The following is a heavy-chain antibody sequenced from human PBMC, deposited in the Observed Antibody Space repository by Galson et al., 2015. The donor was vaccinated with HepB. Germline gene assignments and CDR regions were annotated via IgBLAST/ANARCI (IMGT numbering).Heavy chain of an antibody. Sequence: TLSLTCTVSGGSISSYYWSWIRQPPGKGLEWIGYIYYSGSTNYNPSLKSRVTISVDTSKNQFSLRLSSVTAADTAVYYCARSSSAWPIQNWFDPWGQGTLVTVSS. J-gene: IGHJ5*02. CDR2: IYYSGST. V-gene: IGHV4-59*01. D-gene: IGHD6-19*01. CDR3: ARSSSAWPIQNWFDP. CDR1: GGSISSYY.